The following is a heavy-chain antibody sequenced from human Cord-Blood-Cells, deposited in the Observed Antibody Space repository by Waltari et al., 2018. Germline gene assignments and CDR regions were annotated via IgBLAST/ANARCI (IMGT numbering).Heavy chain of an antibody. J-gene: IGHJ2*01. CDR2: IYYSGST. V-gene: IGHV4-31*03. D-gene: IGHD7-27*01. Sequence: QVQLQESGPGLVKPSQTLSLTCTVSGGSISSGGYYWSWIRQHPGKGLEWIGYIYYSGSTHYHPSLKGRVTISVDTSKNQFSLKLSSVAAADTAVYYCARSGDLVTYFDLWVRGTLVTVSS. CDR3: ARSGDLVTYFDL. CDR1: GGSISSGGYY.